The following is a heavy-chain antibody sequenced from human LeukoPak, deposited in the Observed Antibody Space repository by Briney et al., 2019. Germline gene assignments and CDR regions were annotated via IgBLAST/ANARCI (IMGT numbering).Heavy chain of an antibody. D-gene: IGHD3-10*01. CDR2: IYYSGST. V-gene: IGHV4-59*01. J-gene: IGHJ4*02. CDR1: GGSISSYY. CDR3: ARGGGFGDPIDY. Sequence: SETLSLTCTVSGGSISSYYWSWIRQPPGKGLEWIGYIYYSGSTNYNPSLKSRVTISVDTSKNQFSLKLSSVTAADTAVYYCARGGGFGDPIDYWGQGTLVTVSS.